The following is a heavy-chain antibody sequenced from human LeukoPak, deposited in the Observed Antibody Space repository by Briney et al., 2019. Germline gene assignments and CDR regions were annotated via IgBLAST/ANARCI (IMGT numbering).Heavy chain of an antibody. CDR3: AVGIVGATGDFDY. Sequence: GASVKVSCKASGYTFTGYYVHWVRQAPGQGLEWMGWISAYNGNTNYAQKLQGRVTMTTDTSTSTAYMELRSLRSDDTAVYYCAVGIVGATGDFDYWGQGTLVTVSS. CDR2: ISAYNGNT. J-gene: IGHJ4*02. V-gene: IGHV1-18*04. D-gene: IGHD1-26*01. CDR1: GYTFTGYY.